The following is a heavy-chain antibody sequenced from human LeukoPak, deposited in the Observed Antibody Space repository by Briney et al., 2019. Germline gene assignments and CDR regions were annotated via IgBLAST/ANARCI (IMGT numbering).Heavy chain of an antibody. V-gene: IGHV3-23*01. CDR1: GFTFSSYG. Sequence: GGTLRLSCAASGFTFSSYGMSWVRQAPGKGLEWVSAISGSGGSTYYADSVKGRFTISRDNSKNTLYLQMNSLRAEDTAVYYCAKEGCSSTSCYAFDYWGQGTLVTVSS. D-gene: IGHD2-2*01. J-gene: IGHJ4*02. CDR2: ISGSGGST. CDR3: AKEGCSSTSCYAFDY.